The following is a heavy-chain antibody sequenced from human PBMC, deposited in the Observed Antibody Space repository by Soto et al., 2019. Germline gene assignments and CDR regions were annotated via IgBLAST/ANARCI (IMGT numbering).Heavy chain of an antibody. Sequence: QVQLQESGPGLVKPSETLSLTCTVSGGSISSYYWSWIRQPPGKGLEWIGYIYYSGSTNYNPSLKSRVTISVDTSKNQFSLKLSSVTAADTAVYYCARHFIESRRLHPRYFDYWGQGTLVTVSS. V-gene: IGHV4-59*08. D-gene: IGHD6-25*01. CDR2: IYYSGST. CDR3: ARHFIESRRLHPRYFDY. J-gene: IGHJ4*02. CDR1: GGSISSYY.